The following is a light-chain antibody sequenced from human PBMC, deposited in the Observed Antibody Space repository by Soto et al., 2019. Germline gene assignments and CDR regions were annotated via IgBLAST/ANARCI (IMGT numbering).Light chain of an antibody. V-gene: IGKV1-5*03. Sequence: DIQMTQSPSTLSASVGDRVTITCRASQSISSWLAWYQQKPGKAPKLLIYKASSLESGGPSRFSGSGSGTAFTLTISSLQPDDFAPYYCQQYNSYSYTFGQGTKLQI. CDR2: KAS. CDR1: QSISSW. J-gene: IGKJ2*01. CDR3: QQYNSYSYT.